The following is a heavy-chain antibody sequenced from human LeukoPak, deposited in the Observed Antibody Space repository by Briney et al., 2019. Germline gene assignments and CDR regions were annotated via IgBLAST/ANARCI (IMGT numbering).Heavy chain of an antibody. Sequence: ASVKVSCKASGYTFTGYYMHWVRQAPGQGLEWMGWINPNSGGTNYAQTFQGRVTMTRDTSISTAYMELSRLRSDDTAVYYCAREESIGSYQFLHDYWGQGTLVTVSS. J-gene: IGHJ4*02. CDR1: GYTFTGYY. V-gene: IGHV1-2*02. D-gene: IGHD1-26*01. CDR3: AREESIGSYQFLHDY. CDR2: INPNSGGT.